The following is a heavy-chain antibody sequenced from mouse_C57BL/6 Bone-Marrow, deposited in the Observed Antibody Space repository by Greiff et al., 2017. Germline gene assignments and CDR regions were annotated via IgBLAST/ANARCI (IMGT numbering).Heavy chain of an antibody. Sequence: VKLKESGAELARPGASVKLSCKASGYTFTSYGISWVKQRTGQGLEWIGEIYPRSGNTYYNEKFKGKATLTADKSSSTAYMELRSLTSEDSAVYFCARCDGPWFAYWGQGTLVTVSA. V-gene: IGHV1-81*01. J-gene: IGHJ3*01. D-gene: IGHD2-3*01. CDR3: ARCDGPWFAY. CDR1: GYTFTSYG. CDR2: IYPRSGNT.